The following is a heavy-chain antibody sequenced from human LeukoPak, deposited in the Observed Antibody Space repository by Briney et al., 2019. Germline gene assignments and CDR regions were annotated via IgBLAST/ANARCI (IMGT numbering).Heavy chain of an antibody. CDR3: ARLPADYYGSGSPGY. CDR1: GGSISSSSYY. D-gene: IGHD3-10*01. V-gene: IGHV4-39*01. J-gene: IGHJ4*02. CDR2: IYYSGST. Sequence: SETLSLTCTVSGGSISSSSYYWGWIRQPPGKGLEWIGSIYYSGSTYYNPSLKSRVTISVDTSKNQFSLKLSSVAAADTAVYYCARLPADYYGSGSPGYWGQGTLVTVSS.